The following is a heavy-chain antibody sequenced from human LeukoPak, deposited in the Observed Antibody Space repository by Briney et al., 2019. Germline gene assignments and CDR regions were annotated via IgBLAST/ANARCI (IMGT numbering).Heavy chain of an antibody. CDR2: IYYSGST. CDR1: GGSVSSGGYY. J-gene: IGHJ4*02. CDR3: AREWTGYYDSSGYYFDY. V-gene: IGHV4-61*08. Sequence: PSETLSLTCTVSGGSVSSGGYYWSWIRQPPGKGLEWIGYIYYSGSTNYNPSLKSRVTISVDTSKNQFSLKLSSVTAADTAVYYCAREWTGYYDSSGYYFDYWGQGTLVTVSS. D-gene: IGHD3-22*01.